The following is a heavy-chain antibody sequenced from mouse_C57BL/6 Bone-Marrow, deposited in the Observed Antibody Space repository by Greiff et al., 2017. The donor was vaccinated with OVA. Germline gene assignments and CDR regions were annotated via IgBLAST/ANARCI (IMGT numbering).Heavy chain of an antibody. CDR3: ARKGSPGYAMDY. V-gene: IGHV1-53*01. Sequence: QVQLQQPGTELVKPGASVKLSCKASGYTFTSYWMHWVKQRPGQGLEWIGNINPSNGGTNYNEKFKSKATLTVDKSSSTAYMQLSSLTSEDSAVDYCARKGSPGYAMDYWGQGTSGTVSS. J-gene: IGHJ4*01. CDR1: GYTFTSYW. D-gene: IGHD6-2*01. CDR2: INPSNGGT.